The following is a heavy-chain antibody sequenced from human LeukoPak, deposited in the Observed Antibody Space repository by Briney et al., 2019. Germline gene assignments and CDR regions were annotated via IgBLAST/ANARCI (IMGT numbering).Heavy chain of an antibody. V-gene: IGHV4-39*07. Sequence: SETLSLTCTVSGGSISSSSYYWGWIRHPPGTGLEWIGRIYYSGSTYYNPSPKSRVTRSLDTSKNQFSLKLTSVTAADTAVYYCARWGFGESEYYFDYWGQGTLVTVSS. CDR2: IYYSGST. J-gene: IGHJ4*02. D-gene: IGHD3-10*01. CDR3: ARWGFGESEYYFDY. CDR1: GGSISSSSYY.